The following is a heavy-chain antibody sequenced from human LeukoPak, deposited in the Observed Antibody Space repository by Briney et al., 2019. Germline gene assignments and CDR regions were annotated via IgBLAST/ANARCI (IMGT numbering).Heavy chain of an antibody. CDR2: ISAYNGNT. J-gene: IGHJ3*02. CDR3: ASLKNSYDSSGYLVTDAFDI. Sequence: ASVKVSCKASGCTFTSYGISWVRQAPGQGLEWMGWISAYNGNTNYAQKLQGRVTMTTDTSTSTAYMELRSLRSDDTAVYYCASLKNSYDSSGYLVTDAFDIWGQGTMVTVSS. V-gene: IGHV1-18*01. CDR1: GCTFTSYG. D-gene: IGHD3-22*01.